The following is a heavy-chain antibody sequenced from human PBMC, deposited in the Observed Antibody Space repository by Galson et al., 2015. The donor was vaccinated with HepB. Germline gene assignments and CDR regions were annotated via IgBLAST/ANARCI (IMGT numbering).Heavy chain of an antibody. J-gene: IGHJ5*02. CDR1: GFIFRYHA. D-gene: IGHD3-16*01. CDR2: INARGYTR. Sequence: SLRLSCAGSGFIFRYHAIAWIRQAPGKGLEWVSGINARGYTRAYSNAVKGRFSISIDNSKDTVFLQMDNLRAEDTAAYYCVKEGSWFGGDWFDPWGQGALVTVS. V-gene: IGHV3-23*01. CDR3: VKEGSWFGGDWFDP.